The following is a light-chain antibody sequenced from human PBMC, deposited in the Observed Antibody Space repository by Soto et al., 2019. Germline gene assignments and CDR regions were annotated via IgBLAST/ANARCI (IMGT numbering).Light chain of an antibody. Sequence: DIQLTQSPSFLSASVGDRVNITCRASQGISSYLAWYQQKPGKAPELLIYAASTLQSGVPSRFSGSGSGTDFTLTISSLQPEDSATYYCQQLNTYPPWTFGQGTKVEIK. CDR3: QQLNTYPPWT. V-gene: IGKV1-9*01. CDR1: QGISSY. J-gene: IGKJ1*01. CDR2: AAS.